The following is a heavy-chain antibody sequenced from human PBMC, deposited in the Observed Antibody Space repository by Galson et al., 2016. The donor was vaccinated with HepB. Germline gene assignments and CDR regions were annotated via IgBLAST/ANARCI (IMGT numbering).Heavy chain of an antibody. J-gene: IGHJ4*02. CDR3: AAERVSGSPLEY. D-gene: IGHD1-26*01. CDR1: GLTLSNYN. Sequence: SLRLSCAVSGLTLSNYNMNWVRQAPGKGLEWVAFISESSTDIYYGETMKGRFTVSRDNAKNSLYLQMNSLSAEDTGLYYCAAERVSGSPLEYWGQGTMVTVSS. V-gene: IGHV3-21*01. CDR2: ISESSTDI.